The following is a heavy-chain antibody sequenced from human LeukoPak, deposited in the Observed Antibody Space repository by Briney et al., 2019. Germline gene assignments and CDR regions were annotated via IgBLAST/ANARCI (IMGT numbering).Heavy chain of an antibody. J-gene: IGHJ4*02. Sequence: GGSLTLSCEDSGFTFRSYEMNWVRQAPGKGLEWIAYLSSSGSAFSYADSVKGRFTISRDNSKNTLYLQMNSLRAEDTAVYYCAKDYSPLLPDSSGFGYWGQGTLSPSPQ. V-gene: IGHV3-48*03. D-gene: IGHD3-22*01. CDR3: AKDYSPLLPDSSGFGY. CDR2: LSSSGSAF. CDR1: GFTFRSYE.